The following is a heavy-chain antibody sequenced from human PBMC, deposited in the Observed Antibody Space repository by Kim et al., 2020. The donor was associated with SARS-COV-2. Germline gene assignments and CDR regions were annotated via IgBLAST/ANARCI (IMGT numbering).Heavy chain of an antibody. D-gene: IGHD3-22*01. CDR3: AKARAYYYDSSGYYFDY. J-gene: IGHJ4*02. Sequence: KGRFTISRDNSKNSLYLQMNSLRTEDTALYYCAKARAYYYDSSGYYFDYWGQGTLVTVSS. V-gene: IGHV3-43*01.